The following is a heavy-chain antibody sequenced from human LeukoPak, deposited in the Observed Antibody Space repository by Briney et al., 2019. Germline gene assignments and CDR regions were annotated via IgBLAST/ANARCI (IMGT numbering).Heavy chain of an antibody. Sequence: GESLKISCKGSGDSFTSYWIGWVRQMPGKGLEWMGIIYPGDSDTRYSPSFQGQVTISADKSISTAYLQWSSLKASDTAMYYCARPGYSSGWYSDYWGQGTLVTVSS. CDR1: GDSFTSYW. J-gene: IGHJ4*02. CDR3: ARPGYSSGWYSDY. V-gene: IGHV5-51*01. CDR2: IYPGDSDT. D-gene: IGHD6-19*01.